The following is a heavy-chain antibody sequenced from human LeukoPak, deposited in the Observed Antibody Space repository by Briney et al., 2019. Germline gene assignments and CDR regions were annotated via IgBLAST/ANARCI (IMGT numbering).Heavy chain of an antibody. V-gene: IGHV4-59*01. CDR2: ISYSGST. D-gene: IGHD2-2*01. CDR3: ARDPVDQPYWFFDL. Sequence: SETLSLICTVSGDSFSGSYWKWMRQPPGKGLEEIGYISYSGSTNYNPSLRSRVTISVATSKKQFSLKLGSVTSADTAVYYCARDPVDQPYWFFDLWGRGTLVTVSS. J-gene: IGHJ2*01. CDR1: GDSFSGSY.